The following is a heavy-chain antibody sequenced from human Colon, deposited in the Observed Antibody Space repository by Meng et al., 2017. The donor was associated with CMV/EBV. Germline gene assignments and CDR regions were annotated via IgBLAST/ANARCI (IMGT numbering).Heavy chain of an antibody. CDR2: TYAGGRNT. CDR3: AKGSLEWLYYGMDV. D-gene: IGHD3-3*01. V-gene: IGHV3-23*03. J-gene: IGHJ6*02. Sequence: GESLKISCAGSGFTFRNYAMSWVRQAPGKGLEWVAVTYAGGRNTYYADSVKGRFNISRDDSKNMLYMQMKSLKTQDTAVYYCAKGSLEWLYYGMDVWGQGTTVTVSS. CDR1: GFTFRNYA.